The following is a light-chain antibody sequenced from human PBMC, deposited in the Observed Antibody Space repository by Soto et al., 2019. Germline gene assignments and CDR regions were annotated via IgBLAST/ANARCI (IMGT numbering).Light chain of an antibody. CDR3: QQYSGSPET. J-gene: IGKJ1*01. Sequence: EIVLTQSPGTLSLSPGERAVLSCRASQTIANIYLAWYQHKPGRPPRLLIYDTSTRATGTPDRFIGSGSGTDFTLTSSRLEPEDFAVYYCQQYSGSPETFGPGTKVEIK. CDR1: QTIANIY. V-gene: IGKV3-20*01. CDR2: DTS.